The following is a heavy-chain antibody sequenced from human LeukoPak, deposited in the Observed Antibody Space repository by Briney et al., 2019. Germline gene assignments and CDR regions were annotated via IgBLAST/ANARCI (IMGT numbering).Heavy chain of an antibody. V-gene: IGHV4-31*03. D-gene: IGHD1-1*01. Sequence: SETLSLTCTISGGSISSGGYFWIWIRQHPEKGLEWVGYISNSGSTSYNPSLKSRVTLSVDTSKNQFSLKLSSVTAADTAVYYCARADNWNAFEYWGQGTLVPVSS. CDR3: ARADNWNAFEY. CDR1: GGSISSGGYF. CDR2: ISNSGST. J-gene: IGHJ4*02.